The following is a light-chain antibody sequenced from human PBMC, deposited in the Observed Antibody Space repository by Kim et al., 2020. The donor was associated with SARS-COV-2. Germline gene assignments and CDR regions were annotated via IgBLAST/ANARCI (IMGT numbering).Light chain of an antibody. CDR3: QAWDSGVV. V-gene: IGLV3-1*01. CDR1: KLDNKY. CDR2: EDA. J-gene: IGLJ2*01. Sequence: VSVLAGQTASITCSGDKLDNKYVSWYQQKAGQSPVLVIYEDAKRPSGIPERFSGSSSGSTATLTISGTQATDEADYYCQAWDSGVVFGGGTKLTVL.